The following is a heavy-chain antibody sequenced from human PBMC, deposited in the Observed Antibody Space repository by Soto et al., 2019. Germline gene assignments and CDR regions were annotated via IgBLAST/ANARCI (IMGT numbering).Heavy chain of an antibody. D-gene: IGHD1-26*01. CDR3: ARGDRSSGSFSDWFDP. V-gene: IGHV4-30-2*06. Sequence: PSETLSLTCAASGFTFSDYYMSWIRQSPGKGPEWIGYIYESGRTYYRPSLKTRVTISLDRSKNQFSLTMTSVTAADTAVYYCARGDRSSGSFSDWFDPWGQGTLVTVSS. J-gene: IGHJ5*02. CDR1: GFTFSDYY. CDR2: IYESGRT.